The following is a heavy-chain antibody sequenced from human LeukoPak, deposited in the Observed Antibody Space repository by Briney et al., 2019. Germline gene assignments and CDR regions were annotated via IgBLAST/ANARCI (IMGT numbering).Heavy chain of an antibody. CDR2: IYYSGST. D-gene: IGHD6-13*01. J-gene: IGHJ5*02. Sequence: SETLSLTCTVSGGSISSYYWSWIRQPPGKGLEWIGYIYYSGSTNYNPSLKSRVTISVDTSKNQFSLKLSSVTAADTAVYYCARGRSSSWSPRAWFGPWGQGTLVTVSS. CDR1: GGSISSYY. CDR3: ARGRSSSWSPRAWFGP. V-gene: IGHV4-59*08.